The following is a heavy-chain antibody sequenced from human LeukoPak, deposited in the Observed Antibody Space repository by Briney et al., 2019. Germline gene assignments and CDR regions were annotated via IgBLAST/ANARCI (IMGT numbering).Heavy chain of an antibody. Sequence: ASVKVSCKASGYTLTSYGISWVRQAPGQGLEWMGWISAYNGNTNYAQKLQGRVTMTTDTSTSTAYMELRSLRSDDTAVYYCARVSIFGVVSKYYYYMDVWGKGTTVTVSS. J-gene: IGHJ6*03. CDR2: ISAYNGNT. D-gene: IGHD3-3*01. V-gene: IGHV1-18*01. CDR3: ARVSIFGVVSKYYYYMDV. CDR1: GYTLTSYG.